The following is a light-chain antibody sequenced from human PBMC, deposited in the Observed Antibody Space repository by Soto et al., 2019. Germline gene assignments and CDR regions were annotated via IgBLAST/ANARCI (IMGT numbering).Light chain of an antibody. J-gene: IGKJ3*01. CDR2: AAS. V-gene: IGKV1-27*01. CDR3: QKYSSGPV. CDR1: QDIRKF. Sequence: DIPMTQSPTSLSASVGDRVTITCRASQDIRKFVAWYQQKPGKAPKLLIYAASTLQSGVPSRFSGSGSGTDFTLTINSLQPEDVATYSCQKYSSGPVFGPGTKVEIK.